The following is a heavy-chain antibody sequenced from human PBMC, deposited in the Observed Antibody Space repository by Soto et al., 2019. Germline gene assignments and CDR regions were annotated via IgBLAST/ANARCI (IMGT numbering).Heavy chain of an antibody. CDR3: ARDGSDDSSDHWGGDSALDI. Sequence: QVHLVQSGLEVKKPGASVSVSCRASGSTLTSYGISWVRQAPGQGFEWMGWISVNNGNTQYAQKFKCRVSMTTDTSTATVYMVLRSLISDDTAVYYCARDGSDDSSDHWGGDSALDIWGQGTMVTVSS. D-gene: IGHD2-21*01. J-gene: IGHJ3*02. V-gene: IGHV1-18*01. CDR2: ISVNNGNT. CDR1: GSTLTSYG.